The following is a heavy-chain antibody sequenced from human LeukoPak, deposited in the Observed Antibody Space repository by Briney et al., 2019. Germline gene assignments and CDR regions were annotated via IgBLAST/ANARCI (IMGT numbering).Heavy chain of an antibody. V-gene: IGHV1-69*13. CDR3: ARDGSGDYAGDPPEY. Sequence: SVKVSCKASGGTFSSYAISWVRQAPGQGLEWMGGIIPIFGTANYAQKFQGRVTITADESTSTAYMELSSLRSEDTAVYYCARDGSGDYAGDPPEYWGQGTLVTVSS. D-gene: IGHD4-17*01. CDR2: IIPIFGTA. CDR1: GGTFSSYA. J-gene: IGHJ4*02.